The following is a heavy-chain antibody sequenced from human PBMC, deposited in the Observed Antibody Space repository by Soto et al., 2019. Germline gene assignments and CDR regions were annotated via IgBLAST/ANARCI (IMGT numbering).Heavy chain of an antibody. Sequence: GGSLRLSCAASGFTFSSYSMNWVRQAPGKGLEWVSSISSSSSYIYYADSVKGRFTISRDNAKNSLYLQMNSLRAEDTAVYYCARDYLYYYDSSGYYSRPRYNWFDPWGQGTLVTVSS. CDR1: GFTFSSYS. D-gene: IGHD3-22*01. CDR3: ARDYLYYYDSSGYYSRPRYNWFDP. V-gene: IGHV3-21*01. J-gene: IGHJ5*02. CDR2: ISSSSSYI.